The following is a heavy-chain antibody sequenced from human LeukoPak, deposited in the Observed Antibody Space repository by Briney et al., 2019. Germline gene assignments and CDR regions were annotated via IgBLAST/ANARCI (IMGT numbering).Heavy chain of an antibody. CDR1: GFTFSSYG. J-gene: IGHJ1*01. CDR2: ISYDGSNK. CDR3: AKGEAAGRFDYFQH. D-gene: IGHD6-25*01. V-gene: IGHV3-30*18. Sequence: GGSLRLSCAASGFTFSSYGMHWVRQAPGKGLEWVAVISYDGSNKYYADSVKGRFTISRDNSKNTLYLQMNSLRAEDTAVYYCAKGEAAGRFDYFQHWGQGTLVTVSS.